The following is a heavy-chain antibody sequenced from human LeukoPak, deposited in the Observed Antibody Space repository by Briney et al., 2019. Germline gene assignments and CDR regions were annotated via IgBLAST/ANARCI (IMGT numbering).Heavy chain of an antibody. J-gene: IGHJ4*02. CDR3: AKDGAWLRFDD. CDR2: ISPGGGPT. Sequence: PGGSLRLSCATSGFTFSRYNMNWVRQAPGKGLEWVSGISPGGGPTYYADSVKGRFTISRDDLKSTLYLQMKILRAEDTAVYYCAKDGAWLRFDDWGQGILVTVSS. V-gene: IGHV3-23*01. D-gene: IGHD5-12*01. CDR1: GFTFSRYN.